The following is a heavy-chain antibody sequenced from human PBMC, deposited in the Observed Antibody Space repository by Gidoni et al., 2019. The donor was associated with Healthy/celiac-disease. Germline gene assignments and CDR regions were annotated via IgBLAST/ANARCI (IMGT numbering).Heavy chain of an antibody. Sequence: QVQLQQWGAGLLKPSETMSLTCAVYGGSFSPYYWRGIRQPPGKGLEWIGDVNHSGSTNYNPSLKSRVTISVDTSKNQFSLKLSSVTAADTAVYYCARRWRITVVRGVNDGFTGWGQGTLVTVSS. V-gene: IGHV4-34*01. D-gene: IGHD3-10*01. J-gene: IGHJ4*02. CDR3: ARRWRITVVRGVNDGFTG. CDR1: GGSFSPYY. CDR2: VNHSGST.